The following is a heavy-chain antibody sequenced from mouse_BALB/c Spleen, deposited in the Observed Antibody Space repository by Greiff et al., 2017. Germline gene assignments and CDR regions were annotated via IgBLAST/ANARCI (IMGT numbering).Heavy chain of an antibody. CDR2: IWSGGST. D-gene: IGHD2-1*01. Sequence: QVQLKESGPGLVQPSQSLSITCTVSGFSLTGYGVHWVRQSPGKGLEWLGVIWSGGSTDYNAAFISRLSISKDNSKSQVFFKMNSLQANDTAIYYCARNGPYYGNYVEYFDVWGAGTTVTVSS. CDR3: ARNGPYYGNYVEYFDV. J-gene: IGHJ1*01. V-gene: IGHV2-2*02. CDR1: GFSLTGYG.